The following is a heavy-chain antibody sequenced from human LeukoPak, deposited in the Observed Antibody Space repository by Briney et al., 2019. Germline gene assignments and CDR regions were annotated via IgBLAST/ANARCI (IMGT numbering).Heavy chain of an antibody. D-gene: IGHD3-22*01. J-gene: IGHJ4*02. CDR3: ARRMDSSTYFDY. CDR1: GGSFSGYY. V-gene: IGHV4-34*01. CDR2: INHSGST. Sequence: SETLSLTCAVYGGSFSGYYWSWIRQPPGKGLEWIGEINHSGSTNYNPSLKSRVTISVDTSKNQFSLKLSSVTAADTAVYYCARRMDSSTYFDYWGQGTLVTVSS.